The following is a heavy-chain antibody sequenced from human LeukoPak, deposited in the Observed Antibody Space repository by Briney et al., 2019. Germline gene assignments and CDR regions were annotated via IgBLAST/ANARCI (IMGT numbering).Heavy chain of an antibody. V-gene: IGHV3-30*03. CDR2: ISYDGSNK. J-gene: IGHJ6*02. D-gene: IGHD2-15*01. Sequence: PGGSLRLSCAASGFTFSSYGMHWVRQAPGKGLEWVAVISYDGSNKYYADSVKGRFTISRDNSKNTLYLQMNSLRAEDTAVYYCARGEDLCSGGSCYDFHYYGMDVWGQGTTVTVSS. CDR1: GFTFSSYG. CDR3: ARGEDLCSGGSCYDFHYYGMDV.